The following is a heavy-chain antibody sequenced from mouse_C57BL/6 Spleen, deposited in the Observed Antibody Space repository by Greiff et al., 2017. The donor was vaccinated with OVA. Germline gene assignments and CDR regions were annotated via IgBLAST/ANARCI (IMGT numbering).Heavy chain of an antibody. V-gene: IGHV1-64*01. D-gene: IGHD2-1*01. Sequence: QVQLQQPGAELVKPGASVKLSCKASGYTFTSYWMHWVKQRPGQGLEWIGMIHPNSGSTNYNEKFKSQATLTVDTSSSTAYMLLSILTSADYAVYYCERVSYGNVCYAMDYWGQGTSVTVSS. CDR1: GYTFTSYW. CDR2: IHPNSGST. J-gene: IGHJ4*01. CDR3: ERVSYGNVCYAMDY.